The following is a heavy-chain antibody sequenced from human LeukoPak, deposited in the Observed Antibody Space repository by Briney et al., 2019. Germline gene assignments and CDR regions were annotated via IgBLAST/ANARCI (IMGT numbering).Heavy chain of an antibody. CDR2: IYSGGST. CDR3: ARGTEQTYYYGMDV. V-gene: IGHV3-53*01. J-gene: IGHJ6*02. CDR1: GFTVSSNY. Sequence: GGSLRLSCVASGFTVSSNYMNWVRQAPGKGLEWVSVIYSGGSTYYADSVKGRFTISRDNSKNTLYLQMNSLRAEDTAVYYCARGTEQTYYYGMDVWGQGTTVTVSS. D-gene: IGHD1/OR15-1a*01.